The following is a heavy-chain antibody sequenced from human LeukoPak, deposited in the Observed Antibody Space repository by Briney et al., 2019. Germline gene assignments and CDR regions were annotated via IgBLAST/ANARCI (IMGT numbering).Heavy chain of an antibody. D-gene: IGHD4-11*01. CDR1: GGSFSGYY. J-gene: IGHJ4*02. CDR3: ARTPYSNLPFDY. CDR2: INHSGST. Sequence: SETLSLTCAVYGGSFSGYYWSWIRQPPGKGLEWIGEINHSGSTNYNPSLKSRVTISVDTSKNQFSLKLSSVTAAGTAVYYCARTPYSNLPFDYWGQGTLVTVSS. V-gene: IGHV4-34*01.